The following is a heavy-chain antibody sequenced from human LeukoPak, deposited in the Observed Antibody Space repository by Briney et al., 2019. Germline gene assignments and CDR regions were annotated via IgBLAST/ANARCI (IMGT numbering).Heavy chain of an antibody. D-gene: IGHD3-10*01. J-gene: IGHJ4*02. CDR3: AKANYGSGTNFDY. Sequence: GGSLRLSCAASGFTFSSYGMHWVRQAPGEGLEWVAFIRYDGSNKYYADSVKGRFTISRDNSKNTLYLQMNSLRAEDTAVYYCAKANYGSGTNFDYWGQGTLVTVSS. V-gene: IGHV3-30*02. CDR2: IRYDGSNK. CDR1: GFTFSSYG.